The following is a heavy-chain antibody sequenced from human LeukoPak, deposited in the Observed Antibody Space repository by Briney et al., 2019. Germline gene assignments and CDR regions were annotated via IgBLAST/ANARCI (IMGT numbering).Heavy chain of an antibody. J-gene: IGHJ4*02. CDR3: ARGQARWSSLDY. D-gene: IGHD2-8*01. CDR1: GGSISSYY. Sequence: SETLSLTCTVSGGSISSYYWSWIRQPPGKGLEWIGYIYYSGSTNYNPSLKSRVTISVDTSKNQFSLKLTSVTAADTAVYYCARGQARWSSLDYWGQGTLVTVSS. CDR2: IYYSGST. V-gene: IGHV4-59*01.